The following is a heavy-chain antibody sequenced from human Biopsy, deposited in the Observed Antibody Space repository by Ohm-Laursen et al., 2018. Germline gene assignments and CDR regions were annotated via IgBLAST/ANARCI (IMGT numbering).Heavy chain of an antibody. CDR1: GFIFKSYG. V-gene: IGHV3-33*03. D-gene: IGHD3-22*01. Sequence: SLRLSCSASGFIFKSYGMHWVRQAPGKGLEWVALIWYDGSDQYYADSVKGRFTISRDNSKNTVYLQMNSPRAEDTAVYYCAKDYRDSRGIFGIVVVRPLDYWGQGSLVTVSS. CDR3: AKDYRDSRGIFGIVVVRPLDY. CDR2: IWYDGSDQ. J-gene: IGHJ4*02.